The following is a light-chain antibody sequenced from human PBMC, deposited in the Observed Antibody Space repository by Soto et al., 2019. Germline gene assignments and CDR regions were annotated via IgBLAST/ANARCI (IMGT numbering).Light chain of an antibody. J-gene: IGLJ2*01. CDR2: QDR. CDR1: KLGDKY. Sequence: SYELTQPPSVSVSAGQTASITCSGDKLGDKYACWYQQKPGQSPVLVIYQDRKRPSGIPERFSGSNSGNTATLTISGTQAMDEADYYCQAWDSSTAVFGGGTKVTVL. CDR3: QAWDSSTAV. V-gene: IGLV3-1*01.